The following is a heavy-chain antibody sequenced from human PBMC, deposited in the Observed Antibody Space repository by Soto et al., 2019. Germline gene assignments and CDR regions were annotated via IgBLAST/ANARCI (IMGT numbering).Heavy chain of an antibody. Sequence: PACCVRISGAAAGFVYIGDGMHWNSQAPGKGLEWVAVIWYDGSNKYYADSVKGRFTISRDNSKNTLYLQMNSLRAEDTAVYYCARDLELTREIYCSGGSCYSGLDYWGQGTVVTVSS. D-gene: IGHD2-15*01. CDR3: ARDLELTREIYCSGGSCYSGLDY. J-gene: IGHJ4*02. CDR1: GFVYIGDG. V-gene: IGHV3-33*01. CDR2: IWYDGSNK.